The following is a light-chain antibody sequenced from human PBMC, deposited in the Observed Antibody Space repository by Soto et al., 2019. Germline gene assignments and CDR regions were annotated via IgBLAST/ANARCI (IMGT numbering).Light chain of an antibody. CDR2: DVS. V-gene: IGKV1-5*01. J-gene: IGKJ1*01. CDR3: QQYNRYWT. CDR1: QTFGSC. Sequence: DIQMAQSPSTLSAPVGDRVTITFRASQTFGSCLAWYKQKPGKAPKLLIYDVSSLESGVPSRFSGSGSETEFTLTISSLFPDDFATYYCQQYNRYWTFGQGTKVDIK.